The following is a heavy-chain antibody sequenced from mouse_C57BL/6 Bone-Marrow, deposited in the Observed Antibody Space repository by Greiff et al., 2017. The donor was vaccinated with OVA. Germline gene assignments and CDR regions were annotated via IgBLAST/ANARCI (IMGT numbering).Heavy chain of an antibody. CDR3: TSEGGYAMDY. V-gene: IGHV5-9-1*02. Sequence: EVQLQESGEGLVKPGGSLKLSCAASGFTFTSYAMSWVRQTPEKRLEWVAYISSGGDYIYYADTVKGRFTITRDNARNTLYLQMGSLNAEDAAMYYCTSEGGYAMDYWGQGTSVTVSS. D-gene: IGHD1-1*02. CDR1: GFTFTSYA. CDR2: ISSGGDYI. J-gene: IGHJ4*01.